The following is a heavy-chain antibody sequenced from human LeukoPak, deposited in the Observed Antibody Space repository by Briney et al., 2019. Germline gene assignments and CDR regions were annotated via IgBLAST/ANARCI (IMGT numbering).Heavy chain of an antibody. V-gene: IGHV3-66*02. CDR2: IYSGGST. Sequence: GGSLSLSCAASGFTVSSNYMSWVRQAPGKGLEWVSVIYSGGSTYCADSVKGRFTISRDNSKNTLYLQMNSLRAEDTAVYYCARDFPGYSYGDDYWGQGTLVTVSS. D-gene: IGHD5-18*01. CDR3: ARDFPGYSYGDDY. CDR1: GFTVSSNY. J-gene: IGHJ4*02.